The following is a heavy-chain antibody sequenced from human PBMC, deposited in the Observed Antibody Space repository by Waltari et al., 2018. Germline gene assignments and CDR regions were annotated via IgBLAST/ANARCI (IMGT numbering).Heavy chain of an antibody. CDR1: GGTFSSYA. J-gene: IGHJ4*02. Sequence: QVQLVQSGAEVKKPGSSVKVSCQASGGTFSSYAISWVRQAPGQGLEWMGGIIPIFGTANYAQKFQGRVTITTDESTSTAYMELSSLRSEDTAVYYCARGGRTTVTPAGDYWGQGTLVTVSS. V-gene: IGHV1-69*05. CDR2: IIPIFGTA. D-gene: IGHD4-17*01. CDR3: ARGGRTTVTPAGDY.